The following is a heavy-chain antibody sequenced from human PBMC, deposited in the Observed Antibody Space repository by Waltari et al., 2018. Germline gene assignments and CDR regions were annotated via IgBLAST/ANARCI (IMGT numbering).Heavy chain of an antibody. V-gene: IGHV4-30-4*08. Sequence: QVQLQESGPGLVKPSQTLSLTCTVSGASSSSDDYYWSWIRQPPGKGLEWIGHIFYSGSTYFNPSLKSRVTMSLDTSKNQFSLKLSSVTAADTAVYYCASQDITGGYFDYWGQGTLVTVSS. D-gene: IGHD7-27*01. J-gene: IGHJ4*02. CDR1: GASSSSDDYY. CDR2: IFYSGST. CDR3: ASQDITGGYFDY.